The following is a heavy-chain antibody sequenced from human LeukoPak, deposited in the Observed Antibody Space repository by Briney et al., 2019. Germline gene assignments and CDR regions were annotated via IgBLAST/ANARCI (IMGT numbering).Heavy chain of an antibody. D-gene: IGHD3-16*02. J-gene: IGHJ4*02. V-gene: IGHV1-18*01. CDR3: ARHDYVWGSYRWGTLDY. CDR2: ISAYNGNT. Sequence: ASVKVSCKASGYTFTSYGISWVRQAPGQGLEWMGWISAYNGNTNYAQKLQGRVTMTTDTSTSTAYMELRSLRSDDTAVYYCARHDYVWGSYRWGTLDYWGQGTLVTVSS. CDR1: GYTFTSYG.